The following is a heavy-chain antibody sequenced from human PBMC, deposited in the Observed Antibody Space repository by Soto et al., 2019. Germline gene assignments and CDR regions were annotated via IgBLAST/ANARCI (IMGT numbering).Heavy chain of an antibody. D-gene: IGHD3-10*01. Sequence: PGGSLSPSCVASGTTFGSRAMSWVRQAPGEGLEWVSTITDSGGDAKYADSVRGRFAISRDNSKKTLYLQMSSLTAEDSAIYYCARGSTDSYPGSRIFDFWGRGTLVTVSS. CDR3: ARGSTDSYPGSRIFDF. V-gene: IGHV3-23*01. CDR2: ITDSGGDA. J-gene: IGHJ4*02. CDR1: GTTFGSRA.